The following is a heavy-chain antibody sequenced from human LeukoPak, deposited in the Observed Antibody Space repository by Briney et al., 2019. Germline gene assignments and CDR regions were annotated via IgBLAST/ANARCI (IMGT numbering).Heavy chain of an antibody. V-gene: IGHV3-23*01. CDR2: ISGSGGST. D-gene: IGHD6-13*01. CDR3: AKSWGSYSSLLDS. CDR1: RFTFSIYA. Sequence: GDSLRLSCAASRFTFSIYAMNWVRQAPGKGLDWVSGISGSGGSTYYADSVEGRFTISRDSSKNRLYLQMNSLRAEDTAVYYCAKSWGSYSSLLDSWGLGTLVTVSS. J-gene: IGHJ4*02.